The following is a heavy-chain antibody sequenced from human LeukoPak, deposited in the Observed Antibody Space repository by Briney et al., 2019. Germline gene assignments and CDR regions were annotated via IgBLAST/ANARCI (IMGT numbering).Heavy chain of an antibody. J-gene: IGHJ6*02. D-gene: IGHD6-19*01. CDR3: AKLYSSGWPLECMDV. CDR2: INPNSGGT. V-gene: IGHV1-2*02. Sequence: VASVKVSCKASGYTFTGYYMHWARQAPGQGLEWMGWINPNSGGTNYVQKFQGRVTMTTETSTSTVYMDLRSLRSDDTAVYYCAKLYSSGWPLECMDVWGQGTTVTVSS. CDR1: GYTFTGYY.